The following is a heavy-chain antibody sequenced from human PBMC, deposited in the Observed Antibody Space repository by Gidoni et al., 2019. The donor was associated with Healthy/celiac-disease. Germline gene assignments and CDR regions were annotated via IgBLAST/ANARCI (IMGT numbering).Heavy chain of an antibody. Sequence: QVQLQQWSAGLLKHSETLCLTGAVYGGSFSGYYWRWSRQPPGKGLEWIGEISHSGSTNYNPSLYSRFTISVDPSKNQFSLKLSSVPAAYTAGYYCAGVPLQYCGGDCYVFDYWGQGTLVTVSS. J-gene: IGHJ4*02. CDR3: AGVPLQYCGGDCYVFDY. V-gene: IGHV4-34*01. CDR1: GGSFSGYY. CDR2: ISHSGST. D-gene: IGHD2-21*01.